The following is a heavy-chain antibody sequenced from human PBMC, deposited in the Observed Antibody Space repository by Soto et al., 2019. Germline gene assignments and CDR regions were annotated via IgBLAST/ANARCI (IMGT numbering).Heavy chain of an antibody. J-gene: IGHJ6*03. Sequence: GASVKVSCKASGGTFSSYTISWVRQAPGQGLEWMGRIIPILGIANYAQKFQGRVTITADKSTSTAYMELSSLRSEDTAVYYCARDRHYYGSGSYYNGPDYYYYMDVWGKGTTVTVSS. CDR2: IIPILGIA. CDR3: ARDRHYYGSGSYYNGPDYYYYMDV. D-gene: IGHD3-10*01. V-gene: IGHV1-69*04. CDR1: GGTFSSYT.